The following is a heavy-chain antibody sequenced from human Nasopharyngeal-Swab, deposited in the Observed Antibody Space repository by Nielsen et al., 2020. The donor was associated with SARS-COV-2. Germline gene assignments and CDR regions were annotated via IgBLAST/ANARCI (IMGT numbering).Heavy chain of an antibody. J-gene: IGHJ6*02. CDR3: ARDTPGYSSGWYWDYYYGMDV. Sequence: GESLKISCAASGFTFSSYSMNWVRQAPGKGLEWVSSITSSSSYIYYADSVKGRFTISSANAKNSLYMQMNSLRAEETAVYYCARDTPGYSSGWYWDYYYGMDVWGQGTTVTVSS. V-gene: IGHV3-21*04. CDR2: ITSSSSYI. D-gene: IGHD6-19*01. CDR1: GFTFSSYS.